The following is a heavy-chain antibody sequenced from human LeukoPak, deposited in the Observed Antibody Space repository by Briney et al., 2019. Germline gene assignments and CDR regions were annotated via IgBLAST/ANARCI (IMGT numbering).Heavy chain of an antibody. CDR3: ARGRYSGYDHRPFDY. D-gene: IGHD5-12*01. J-gene: IGHJ4*02. V-gene: IGHV1-18*01. Sequence: NLQGRVTMTTDTSTSTAYMELRSLRSDDTAVYYCARGRYSGYDHRPFDYWGQGTLVTVSS.